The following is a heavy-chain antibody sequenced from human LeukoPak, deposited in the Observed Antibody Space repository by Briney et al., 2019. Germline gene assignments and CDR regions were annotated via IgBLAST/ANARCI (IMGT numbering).Heavy chain of an antibody. CDR3: ARDMGAPDYGSYSVDY. V-gene: IGHV4-61*01. D-gene: IGHD4-23*01. J-gene: IGHJ4*02. CDR2: IHYSGSA. Sequence: SETLSLTCSVSGGSVSSGSYYWSWIRQPPGRGLEWIAYIHYSGSAAYNPSLKSRVTISRDMSTNQFSLKMTSVTAADTAVYFCARDMGAPDYGSYSVDYWGQGTLVTVSS. CDR1: GGSVSSGSYY.